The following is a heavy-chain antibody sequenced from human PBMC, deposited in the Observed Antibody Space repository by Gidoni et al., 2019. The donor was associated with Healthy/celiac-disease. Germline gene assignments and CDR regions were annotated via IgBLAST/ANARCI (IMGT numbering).Heavy chain of an antibody. Sequence: QLQLQESGPGLVTPSETLSLTCTVSGGSTSSSSYYWGWIRQPPGKGLEWIGSIYYSGSTYYNPSLKSRVTISVDTSKNQFSLKLSSVTAADTAVYYCARPMRAIPPGDYYYYYYMDVWGKGTTVTVSS. CDR2: IYYSGST. D-gene: IGHD3-10*01. V-gene: IGHV4-39*01. J-gene: IGHJ6*03. CDR3: ARPMRAIPPGDYYYYYYMDV. CDR1: GGSTSSSSYY.